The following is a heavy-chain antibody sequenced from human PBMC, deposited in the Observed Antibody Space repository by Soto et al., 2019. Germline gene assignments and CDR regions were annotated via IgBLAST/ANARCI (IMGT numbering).Heavy chain of an antibody. V-gene: IGHV1-69*13. D-gene: IGHD3-10*01. Sequence: SVKVSCKASGGTFSSYAISWVRQAPGQGLEWMGGIIPIFGTANYAQKFQGRVTITADESTSTAYMELSSLRSEDTAVYYCARAATYYYGSGSYYPYYYYYYGMDVWG. CDR2: IIPIFGTA. CDR3: ARAATYYYGSGSYYPYYYYYYGMDV. J-gene: IGHJ6*02. CDR1: GGTFSSYA.